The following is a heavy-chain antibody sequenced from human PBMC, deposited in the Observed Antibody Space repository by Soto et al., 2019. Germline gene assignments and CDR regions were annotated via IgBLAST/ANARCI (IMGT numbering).Heavy chain of an antibody. D-gene: IGHD6-19*01. V-gene: IGHV1-69*12. CDR1: GGTFSSYA. Sequence: QVQLVQSGAEVKKPGSSVKVSCKASGGTFSSYAISWVRQAPGQGLEWMGGIIPIFGTANYAQKFQGRVTITANESTSTAYMGLSSLRSEDTAVYYCARRGMGIAVAGHFDYWGQGTLVTVSS. CDR3: ARRGMGIAVAGHFDY. J-gene: IGHJ4*02. CDR2: IIPIFGTA.